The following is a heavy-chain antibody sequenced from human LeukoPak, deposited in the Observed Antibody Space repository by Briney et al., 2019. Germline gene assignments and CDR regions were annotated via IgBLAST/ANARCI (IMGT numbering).Heavy chain of an antibody. CDR3: AKDRLGATDWYFDL. D-gene: IGHD1-26*01. CDR2: ISSSGSTI. Sequence: GGSLRHSCVASGFTFSSYEMNWVRQAPGKGLEWVSYISSSGSTIYYADSVKGRFTISRDNAKNMLYLQMNSLRAEDTAVYYCAKDRLGATDWYFDLWGRGTLVTVSS. V-gene: IGHV3-48*03. J-gene: IGHJ2*01. CDR1: GFTFSSYE.